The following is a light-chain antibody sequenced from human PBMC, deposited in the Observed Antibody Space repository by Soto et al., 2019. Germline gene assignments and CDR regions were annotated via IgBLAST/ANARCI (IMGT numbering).Light chain of an antibody. CDR3: QQYGSSPYT. V-gene: IGKV3-20*01. CDR1: QSVSSSY. CDR2: GAS. Sequence: EIVLTQSPGTLSLSPGERATLSCRASQSVSSSYLAWYQQKPGQAPSLLIYGASSRATGIPDRFSGSGSGTDFTLNISRLEPEDVAVYYCQQYGSSPYTFGQGTKLEIK. J-gene: IGKJ2*01.